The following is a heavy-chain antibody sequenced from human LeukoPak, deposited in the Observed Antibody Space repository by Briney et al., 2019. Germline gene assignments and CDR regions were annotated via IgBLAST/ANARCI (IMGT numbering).Heavy chain of an antibody. J-gene: IGHJ5*02. CDR3: ARHVGCSSTSCYAPNWFDP. Sequence: PSETLSLTCTVSGGSISSYYWSWIRQPPGKGLEWIGYIYYSGSTYYNPSLKSRVTISVDTSKNQFSLKLSSVTAADTAVYYCARHVGCSSTSCYAPNWFDPWGQGTLVTVSS. V-gene: IGHV4-59*08. CDR2: IYYSGST. D-gene: IGHD2-2*01. CDR1: GGSISSYY.